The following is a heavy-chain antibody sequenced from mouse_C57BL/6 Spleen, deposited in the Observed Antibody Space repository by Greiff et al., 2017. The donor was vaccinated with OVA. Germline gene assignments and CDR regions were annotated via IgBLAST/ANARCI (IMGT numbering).Heavy chain of an antibody. CDR3: ARKGYSNYFDY. J-gene: IGHJ2*01. CDR2: IDPSDSYT. Sequence: QVQLKESGAELVMPGASVKLSCKASGYTFTSYWMHWVKQRPGQGLEWIGEIDPSDSYTNYNQKFKGKSTLTVDKSSSTAYMQLSSLTSEDSAVYYCARKGYSNYFDYWGQGTTLTVSS. CDR1: GYTFTSYW. V-gene: IGHV1-69*01. D-gene: IGHD2-5*01.